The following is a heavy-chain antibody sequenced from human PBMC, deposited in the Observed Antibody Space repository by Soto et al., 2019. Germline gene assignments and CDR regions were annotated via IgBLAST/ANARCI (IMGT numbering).Heavy chain of an antibody. CDR2: IYWNADR. Sequence: SGATLVNPTQPRALTFTFAGFAFSTGGVGVGWIREPPGRFLELLAVIYWNADRGRIPSLENRLTITKDTSKNQVVLTMTNMDPVDTAPYYCIYRRGSWDYHGLHVWGQGTPATVS. CDR3: IYRRGSWDYHGLHV. D-gene: IGHD2-15*01. CDR1: GFAFSTGGVG. V-gene: IGHV2-5*01. J-gene: IGHJ6*02.